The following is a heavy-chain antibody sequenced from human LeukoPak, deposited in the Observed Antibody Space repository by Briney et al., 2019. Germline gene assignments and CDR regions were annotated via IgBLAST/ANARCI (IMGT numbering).Heavy chain of an antibody. CDR3: ARGSGYDFFTYYYYYMDV. CDR2: INWNGGST. J-gene: IGHJ6*03. Sequence: GGSLRLSCAASGFTFDDYGMSWVRQAPGKGLEWVSGINWNGGSTGYADSVKGRFTISRDNAKNSLYLQMNSLRAEDTALYYCARGSGYDFFTYYYYYMDVWGKGTTVTVSS. D-gene: IGHD5-12*01. CDR1: GFTFDDYG. V-gene: IGHV3-20*04.